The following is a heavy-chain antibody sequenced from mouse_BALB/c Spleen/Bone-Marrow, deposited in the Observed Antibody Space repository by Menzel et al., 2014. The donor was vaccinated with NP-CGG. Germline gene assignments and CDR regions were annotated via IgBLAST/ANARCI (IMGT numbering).Heavy chain of an antibody. CDR1: GYTFTSYW. CDR2: IDPSDSET. CDR3: ARSTGYYWYFDV. V-gene: IGHV1-69*02. Sequence: VQLQQSGAELVKPGAPVKLSCKASGYTFTSYWMNWVKQRPGRGLEWIGRIDPSDSETHYNQKFKDEATLTVDKSSSTAYIQLSSLTSEDSAVYYCARSTGYYWYFDVWGAGTTVTVSS. J-gene: IGHJ1*01. D-gene: IGHD2-2*01.